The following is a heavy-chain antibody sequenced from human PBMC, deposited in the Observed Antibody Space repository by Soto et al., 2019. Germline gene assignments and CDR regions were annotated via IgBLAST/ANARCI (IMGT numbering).Heavy chain of an antibody. Sequence: QVQLVQSGAEVKMPGASVKVSCKASGYTFTSHGITWVRQAPGQGLEWMGWISVYTGNTNYAQKFKGRVTMTTDTSTSTAYMELKSLTSSATAVYDCARDREWIRLGKSPTNEYWGQGTLVTVSS. J-gene: IGHJ4*02. CDR2: ISVYTGNT. D-gene: IGHD5-12*01. V-gene: IGHV1-18*01. CDR3: ARDREWIRLGKSPTNEY. CDR1: GYTFTSHG.